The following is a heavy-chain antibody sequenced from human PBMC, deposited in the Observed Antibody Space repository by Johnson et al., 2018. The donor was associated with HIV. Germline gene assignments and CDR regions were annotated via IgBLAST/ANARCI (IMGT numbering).Heavy chain of an antibody. CDR2: ISYDGSNK. CDR3: ANFGARYSSYDPAGPNTFDI. CDR1: GFTFSSYA. V-gene: IGHV3-30-3*01. J-gene: IGHJ3*02. Sequence: QVKLVESGGGVVQPGRSLRLSCAASGFTFSSYAMHWVRQAPGKGLEWVAVISYDGSNKYYADSVKGRFTISRDNSKNTLYLQMNSLRAEDTAVYYCANFGARYSSYDPAGPNTFDIWGQGTMVTVSS. D-gene: IGHD5-12*01.